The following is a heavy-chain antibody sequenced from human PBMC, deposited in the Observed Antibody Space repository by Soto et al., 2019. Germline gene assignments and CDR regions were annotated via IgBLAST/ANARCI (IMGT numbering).Heavy chain of an antibody. CDR1: GGSISSSSYY. D-gene: IGHD3-22*01. J-gene: IGHJ6*02. Sequence: PSETLSLTCTVSGGSISSSSYYWGWIRQPPGKGLEWIGSIYYSGSTYYNPSLKSRVTISVDTSKNQFSLKLSSVTAADTAVYYCAIMGDSSGYYLGSTGYYYGMDVWGQGTTVTVSS. CDR2: IYYSGST. CDR3: AIMGDSSGYYLGSTGYYYGMDV. V-gene: IGHV4-39*01.